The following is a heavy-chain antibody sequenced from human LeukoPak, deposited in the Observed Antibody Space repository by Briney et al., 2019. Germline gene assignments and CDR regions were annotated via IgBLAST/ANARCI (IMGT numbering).Heavy chain of an antibody. V-gene: IGHV4-31*03. CDR3: ATSLSGTIDY. Sequence: SETLSLTCTVSGGSISSGGYYWSWIRQHPGKGLEWIGYIYNSGSTYYNPSLKSRVTISVDTSKNQLSLKVSSVTTADTAVYYCATSLSGTIDYWGQGALVTVS. J-gene: IGHJ4*02. CDR1: GGSISSGGYY. D-gene: IGHD1-7*01. CDR2: IYNSGST.